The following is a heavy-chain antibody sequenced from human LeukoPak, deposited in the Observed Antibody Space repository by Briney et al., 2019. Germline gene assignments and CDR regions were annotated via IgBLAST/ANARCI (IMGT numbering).Heavy chain of an antibody. CDR1: GFAFSAHG. V-gene: IGHV3-23*01. CDR3: ANLPPSVFDY. J-gene: IGHJ4*02. Sequence: GGSLRLSCEASGFAFSAHGMSWVRQAPGKGLEWVSAIGGYGTTTYYGDSVRGRFTISRDNSRNTMYLQMNSLRAEDTAVYYCANLPPSVFDYWGQGTLVTVSS. CDR2: IGGYGTTT.